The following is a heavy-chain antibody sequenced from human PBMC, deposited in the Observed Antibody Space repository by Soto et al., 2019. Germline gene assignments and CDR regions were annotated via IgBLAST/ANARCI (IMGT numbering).Heavy chain of an antibody. Sequence: PGGSLRLSCAASGFTLSDHYMDWVRQAPGKGLEWVGRSRNRAKSYTTDYVASVKGRFTISRDDSMNSVYLQMNSLKTEDTAVYYCARGYYDSSGLRPFDYWGPGTLVTVSS. CDR3: ARGYYDSSGLRPFDY. CDR2: SRNRAKSYTT. J-gene: IGHJ4*02. D-gene: IGHD3-22*01. V-gene: IGHV3-72*01. CDR1: GFTLSDHY.